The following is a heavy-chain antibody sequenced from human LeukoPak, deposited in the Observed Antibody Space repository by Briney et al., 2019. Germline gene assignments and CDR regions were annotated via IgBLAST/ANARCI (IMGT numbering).Heavy chain of an antibody. V-gene: IGHV1-8*01. CDR3: ATGDYGEHYFDY. J-gene: IGHJ4*02. Sequence: ASVKVSCKASGYTFTSYDINWVRQAAGQGLEWMGWMNPNSGNTGYAQKFQGRLTMTRHTSISTAYMELSSLRSEDTAVYYCATGDYGEHYFDYWGQGTLVTVSS. CDR2: MNPNSGNT. CDR1: GYTFTSYD. D-gene: IGHD4-17*01.